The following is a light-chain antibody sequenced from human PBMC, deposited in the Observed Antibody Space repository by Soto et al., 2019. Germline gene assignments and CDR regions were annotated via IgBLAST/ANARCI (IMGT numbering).Light chain of an antibody. V-gene: IGKV3-11*01. J-gene: IGKJ4*01. Sequence: EMVLTQSPATLSLSPGERATLSCRASQSVSNYLAWYQKKPGRAPRLLIYDASNRATGIPARFSGSGSGTDFTLTISSLEPEDFAVYYCQQRSNWLTFGGGTKVDIK. CDR3: QQRSNWLT. CDR1: QSVSNY. CDR2: DAS.